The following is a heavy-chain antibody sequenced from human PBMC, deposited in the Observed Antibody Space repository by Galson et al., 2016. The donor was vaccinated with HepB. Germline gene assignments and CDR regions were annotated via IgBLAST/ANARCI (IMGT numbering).Heavy chain of an antibody. CDR1: GYTFSNYA. CDR2: INADNDDT. J-gene: IGHJ4*02. V-gene: IGHV1-3*01. Sequence: SVKVSCKASGYTFSNYAIHWIRQAPGQRLEWMGWINADNDDTKYSHDFQARVTISSDTSASTVYMELSSLRSEDTAVYYCARSSRAAMFAYFDFWGQGTLSPSPQ. D-gene: IGHD2-2*01. CDR3: ARSSRAAMFAYFDF.